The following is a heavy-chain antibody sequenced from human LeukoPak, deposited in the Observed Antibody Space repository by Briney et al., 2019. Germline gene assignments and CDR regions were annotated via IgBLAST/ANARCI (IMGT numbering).Heavy chain of an antibody. CDR1: GGSISSGDYY. J-gene: IGHJ5*02. D-gene: IGHD3-10*01. V-gene: IGHV4-30-4*08. CDR3: ARGFGSGSYYYGWFDP. Sequence: PSETLSLTCTVSGGSISSGDYYWSWIRQPPGKGLEWIGRIYTSGSTNYNPSLKSRVTMSRDMSKKQFSLMLTSVTAADTAVYYCARGFGSGSYYYGWFDPWGQGTLVTVSS. CDR2: IYTSGST.